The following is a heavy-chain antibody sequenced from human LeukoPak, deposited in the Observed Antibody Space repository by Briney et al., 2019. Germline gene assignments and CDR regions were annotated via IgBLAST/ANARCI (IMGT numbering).Heavy chain of an antibody. CDR3: ARLGDYAGGY. V-gene: IGHV4-59*08. D-gene: IGHD3-16*01. CDR2: LYNSGS. J-gene: IGHJ4*02. Sequence: SETLSLTCAVYGGSFSGYYWTWIRQPPGQGLEWIGYLYNSGSNYNPSLQSRVTISLDTFKNQFSLKLSSVTAADTAVYYCARLGDYAGGYWGQGTLVTVSS. CDR1: GGSFSGYY.